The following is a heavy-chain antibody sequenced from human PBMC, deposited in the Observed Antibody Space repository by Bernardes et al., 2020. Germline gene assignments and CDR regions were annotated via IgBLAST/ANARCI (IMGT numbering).Heavy chain of an antibody. V-gene: IGHV4-34*01. J-gene: IGHJ6*04. D-gene: IGHD3-10*01. Sequence: SETLSLTCAVYGGSFSGYYWSWIRQPPGKGLEWIGEINHSGSTNYNPSLKSRVTISVDTSKNQFSLKLSSVTAADTAVYYCARGEVTMVQGVITLYYYYGMDVWGKGTTVTVSS. CDR2: INHSGST. CDR1: GGSFSGYY. CDR3: ARGEVTMVQGVITLYYYYGMDV.